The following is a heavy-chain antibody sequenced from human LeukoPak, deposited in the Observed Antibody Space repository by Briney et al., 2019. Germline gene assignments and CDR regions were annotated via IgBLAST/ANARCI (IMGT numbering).Heavy chain of an antibody. CDR2: INHSGST. Sequence: SETLSLTCAVYGGSFSGYYWSWIRQPPGKGLEWIGEINHSGSTNYNPSLKSRVAISVDTSKNQFSLKLSSVIAADTAMYYCARSKDGSGFAAYWGQGTQVTVSS. CDR1: GGSFSGYY. J-gene: IGHJ4*02. D-gene: IGHD3-22*01. V-gene: IGHV4-34*01. CDR3: ARSKDGSGFAAY.